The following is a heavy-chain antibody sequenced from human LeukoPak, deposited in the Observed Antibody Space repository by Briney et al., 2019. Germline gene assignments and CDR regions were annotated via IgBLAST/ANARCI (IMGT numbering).Heavy chain of an antibody. V-gene: IGHV4-34*01. Sequence: PSETLSLTCAVYGGSFSGYYWSWIRQPPGKGLEWIGEINHSGSTNYNPSLKSRVTISVDTSKNQFSLKLSSVTAADTAVYYCARTAYGSGSYYKGPNAFDIWGQGTIVTVSS. D-gene: IGHD3-10*01. CDR3: ARTAYGSGSYYKGPNAFDI. CDR1: GGSFSGYY. CDR2: INHSGST. J-gene: IGHJ3*02.